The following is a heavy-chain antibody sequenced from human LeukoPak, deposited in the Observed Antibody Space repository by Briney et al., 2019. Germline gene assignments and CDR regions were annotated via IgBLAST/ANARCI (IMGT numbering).Heavy chain of an antibody. D-gene: IGHD3-3*01. J-gene: IGHJ4*03. CDR1: GGSVSSGRFY. CDR3: ARNGDYWSVSH. CDR2: IYYSGNT. V-gene: IGHV4-39*01. Sequence: SETLSLTCTVSGGSVSSGRFYWGWIRQPPGKGLEWVGSIYYSGNTYYNPSLNSRITISVDTSKNQFSLKLTSVTAADTAVYYCARNGDYWSVSHWGHGTLVTVSS.